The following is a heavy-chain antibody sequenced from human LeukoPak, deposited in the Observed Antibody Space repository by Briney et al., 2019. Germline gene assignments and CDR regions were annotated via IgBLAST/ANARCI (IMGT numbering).Heavy chain of an antibody. V-gene: IGHV4-39*07. CDR1: GGSISSSSYY. CDR2: IYYSGST. Sequence: SETLSLTCTVSGGSISSSSYYWGWIRQPPGKGLEWIGSIYYSGSTYYNPSLKSRVTISVDTSKNQFSLKLSSVTAADTAVYYCARDPSIAARRSNWFDPWGQGTLVTVSS. D-gene: IGHD6-6*01. J-gene: IGHJ5*02. CDR3: ARDPSIAARRSNWFDP.